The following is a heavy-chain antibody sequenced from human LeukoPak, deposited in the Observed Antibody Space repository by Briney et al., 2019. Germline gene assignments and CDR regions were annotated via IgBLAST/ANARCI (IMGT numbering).Heavy chain of an antibody. CDR2: IYYSGNT. CDR1: GGSVSSGSYY. Sequence: SETLSLTCTVSGGSVSSGSYYWSWIRQPPGKGLEWIGYIYYSGNTNYNPSFKSRVTISVDTSKNQFSLMLRSVTAADTAVYYCVRETTTEYYDSSGYYRQTEAFDAWGQGTMVTVSS. V-gene: IGHV4-61*01. D-gene: IGHD3-22*01. CDR3: VRETTTEYYDSSGYYRQTEAFDA. J-gene: IGHJ3*01.